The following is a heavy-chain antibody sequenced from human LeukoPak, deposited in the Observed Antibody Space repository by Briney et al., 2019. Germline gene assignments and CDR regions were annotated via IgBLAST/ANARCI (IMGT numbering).Heavy chain of an antibody. CDR1: GFTFSSYS. J-gene: IGHJ4*02. D-gene: IGHD4-17*01. CDR3: ARPGYGDYGVYY. V-gene: IGHV3-21*01. CDR2: ISSSSSYI. Sequence: GGSLRLSCAASGFTFSSYSMNWVRQAPGKGLEWVSSISSSSSYIYYADSVKGRFTISRDNAKNSLYLQMNSLRAEDTAVYYCARPGYGDYGVYYWGQGTLVTVSS.